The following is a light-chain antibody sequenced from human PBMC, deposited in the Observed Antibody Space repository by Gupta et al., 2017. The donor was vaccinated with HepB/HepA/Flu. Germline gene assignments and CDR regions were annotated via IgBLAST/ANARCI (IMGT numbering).Light chain of an antibody. CDR2: GAS. CDR1: QSVSSSY. V-gene: IGKV3-20*01. Sequence: EIFLTHSPGTLSLSPGERATLSCRASQSVSSSYLAWYQQKPGQAPRLLIYGASSRATGIPDRFSGSGSGTDFTLTISRLEPEDFAVYYCQQYGSSPRTFGQGIKAEIK. J-gene: IGKJ1*01. CDR3: QQYGSSPRT.